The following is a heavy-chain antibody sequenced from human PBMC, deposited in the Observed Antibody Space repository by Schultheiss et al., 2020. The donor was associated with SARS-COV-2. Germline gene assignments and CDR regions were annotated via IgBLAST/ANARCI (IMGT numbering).Heavy chain of an antibody. CDR2: ISSSSSTI. CDR1: GFTFSSYS. Sequence: GGSLRLSCTASGFTFSSYSMNWVRQAPGKGLEWVSYISSSSSTIYYADSVKGRFTISRDNAKNSLYLQMNSLRAEDTAVYYCARDRHYDYIWGSYRPHDYWGQGTLVTVSS. D-gene: IGHD3-16*02. J-gene: IGHJ4*02. V-gene: IGHV3-48*04. CDR3: ARDRHYDYIWGSYRPHDY.